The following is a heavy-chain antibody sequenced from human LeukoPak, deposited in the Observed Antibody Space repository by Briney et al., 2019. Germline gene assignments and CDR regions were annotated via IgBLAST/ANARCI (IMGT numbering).Heavy chain of an antibody. CDR2: IYSGDSGVST. J-gene: IGHJ6*02. D-gene: IGHD6-6*01. CDR3: ARSAARLRYYYAMDV. Sequence: GGSLRLSCAAPGFSVSNTYMSWVRQAPGKGLEWVSVIYSGDSGVSTYYADSVKGRFTISRHNSKNTLYLQMSSLRAEDTAVYFCARSAARLRYYYAMDVWGQGTTVTVCS. V-gene: IGHV3-53*04. CDR1: GFSVSNTY.